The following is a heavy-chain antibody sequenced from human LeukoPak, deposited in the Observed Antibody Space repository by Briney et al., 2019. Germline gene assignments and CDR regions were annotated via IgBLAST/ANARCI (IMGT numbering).Heavy chain of an antibody. J-gene: IGHJ3*02. CDR2: IIPILGIA. V-gene: IGHV1-69*02. CDR1: GYTFTGYY. CDR3: ALLEGDCTNVCAFNM. Sequence: GASVKVSCKASGYTFTGYYMHWVRQAPGQGLEWMGRIIPILGIANYAQKFQGRVTITADKSTSTAYMELSSLRSEDTAVYYCALLEGDCTNVCAFNMWGQGTMVIVSS. D-gene: IGHD2-8*01.